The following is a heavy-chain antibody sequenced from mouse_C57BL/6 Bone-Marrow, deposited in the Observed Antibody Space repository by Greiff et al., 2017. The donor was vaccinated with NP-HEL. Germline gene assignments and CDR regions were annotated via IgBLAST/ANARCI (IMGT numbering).Heavy chain of an antibody. Sequence: DVKLVESAGGLVQPGSSMTLSCTASGFTFSDYYMALVRQVPETGLELVANINYDGSSTYYLDSLKSRFIISRDNAKNILYLQMSSLKSEDTATYYCARFITTVVARYFDYWGQGTTLTVSS. CDR1: GFTFSDYY. V-gene: IGHV5-16*01. J-gene: IGHJ2*01. D-gene: IGHD1-1*01. CDR2: INYDGSST. CDR3: ARFITTVVARYFDY.